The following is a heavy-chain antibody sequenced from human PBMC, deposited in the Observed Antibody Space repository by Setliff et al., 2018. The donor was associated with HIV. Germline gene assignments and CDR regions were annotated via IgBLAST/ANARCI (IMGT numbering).Heavy chain of an antibody. CDR3: ATGPLDY. CDR2: IKHNSDGGTK. CDR1: GIIFTDAW. J-gene: IGHJ4*02. Sequence: VGSLRLSCTTSGIIFTDAWMNWVRRAPGKGLEWVGLIKHNSDGGTKDFAAPVKGRFTISRDDSKNTVYLQMNSLKIDDTGLYYCATGPLDYWGQGTLVTVSS. V-gene: IGHV3-15*07.